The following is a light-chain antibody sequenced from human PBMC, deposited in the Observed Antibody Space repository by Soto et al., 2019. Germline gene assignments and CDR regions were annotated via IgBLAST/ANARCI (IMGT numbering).Light chain of an antibody. Sequence: DIQMTQSPSSLSASVGDRVTFTCRASQSISNWLAWYQQKPGKAPKLLIYKASTLESGVTSRFSGSGSGTEFPLTISSLQADDFAIYYCQQYNGYRLAFGGGTKVEIK. CDR1: QSISNW. CDR3: QQYNGYRLA. J-gene: IGKJ4*01. CDR2: KAS. V-gene: IGKV1-5*03.